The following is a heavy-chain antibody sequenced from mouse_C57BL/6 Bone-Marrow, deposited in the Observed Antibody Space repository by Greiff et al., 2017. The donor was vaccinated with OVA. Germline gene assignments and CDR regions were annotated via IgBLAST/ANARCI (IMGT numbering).Heavy chain of an antibody. CDR1: GYTFTSYN. D-gene: IGHD2-3*01. J-gene: IGHJ3*01. Sequence: LQQSGAELVRPGASVKMSCKASGYTFTSYNMHWVKQTPRQGLEWIGAIYPGNGDTSYNQKFKGKATMTVDKSSSPHYMKISSLLSVDSDGYFCARSFTEGYFSWFAYWGQGTLVTVSA. V-gene: IGHV1-12*01. CDR3: ARSFTEGYFSWFAY. CDR2: IYPGNGDT.